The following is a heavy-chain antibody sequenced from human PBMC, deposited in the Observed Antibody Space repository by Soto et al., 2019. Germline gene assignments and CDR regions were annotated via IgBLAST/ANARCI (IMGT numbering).Heavy chain of an antibody. CDR3: ARVDSSGWYDY. V-gene: IGHV3-13*01. Sequence: GGSLRLSCAASRFTFSSYDMHWVRQATGKGLEWVSAIGTAGDTYYPGSVKGRFTISRENAKNSLYLQMNSLRAGDTAVYYCARVDSSGWYDYWGQGTLVTVSS. D-gene: IGHD6-19*01. J-gene: IGHJ4*02. CDR2: IGTAGDT. CDR1: RFTFSSYD.